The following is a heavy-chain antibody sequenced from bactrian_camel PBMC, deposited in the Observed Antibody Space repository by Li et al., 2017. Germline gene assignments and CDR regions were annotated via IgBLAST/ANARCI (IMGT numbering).Heavy chain of an antibody. V-gene: IGHV3S53*01. CDR1: GITTDEAD. Sequence: HVQLVESGGGSVQAGGSLRLSCTASGITTDEADMGWYRQRPGNQCELVAKLSTAGGTDFPNSEIERFTISRNNAKNTVYLQMNSLKPEDTAMYYCAARGPYCYTKLSVRDFTYWGQGTQVTVS. CDR3: AARGPYCYTKLSVRDFTY. J-gene: IGHJ6*01. CDR2: LSTAGGT. D-gene: IGHD2*01.